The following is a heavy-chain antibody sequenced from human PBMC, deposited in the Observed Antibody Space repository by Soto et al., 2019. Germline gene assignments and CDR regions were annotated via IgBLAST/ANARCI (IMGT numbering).Heavy chain of an antibody. V-gene: IGHV3-23*01. J-gene: IGHJ4*02. D-gene: IGHD2-15*01. CDR2: ISGSGASI. CDR1: GFTFSSYV. Sequence: EVQLLESGGNLVQPGGSLRLFCAASGFTFSSYVMSWVRQAPGKGLEWVSTISGSGASIYDADSVKGRFTISRDNSKNTVYLQMNSLRAEDTAVYYCAKDGLGSCTGGTCYGSDYWGQGTLVTVSS. CDR3: AKDGLGSCTGGTCYGSDY.